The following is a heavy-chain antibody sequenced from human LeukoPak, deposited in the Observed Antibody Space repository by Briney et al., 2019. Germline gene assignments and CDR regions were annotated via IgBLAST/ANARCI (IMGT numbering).Heavy chain of an antibody. V-gene: IGHV3-23*01. D-gene: IGHD5-18*01. CDR1: GFTFSSYA. J-gene: IGHJ4*02. Sequence: GGPLRLSCAASGFTFSSYAMSWVRQAPGKGLEWVSAISGSGGSTYYADSVKGRFTISRDNSKNTLYLQMNSLRAEDTAVYYCAKSLIQLPYYFDYWGQGTLVTVSS. CDR3: AKSLIQLPYYFDY. CDR2: ISGSGGST.